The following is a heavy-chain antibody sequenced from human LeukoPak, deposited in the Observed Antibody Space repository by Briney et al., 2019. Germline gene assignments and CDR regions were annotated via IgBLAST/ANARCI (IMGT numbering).Heavy chain of an antibody. V-gene: IGHV4-39*01. Sequence: SETLSLTCTVSGGSINSNNYYWGWIRQPPGKGLEWIGSIYSSGSAYYNPSLKSRVTISVDTSKNQFSLRLSSVTAADTAVYYCQSRYLEWLLEYWGRGTLVTVSS. D-gene: IGHD3-3*01. CDR1: GGSINSNNYY. CDR3: QSRYLEWLLEY. CDR2: IYSSGSA. J-gene: IGHJ4*02.